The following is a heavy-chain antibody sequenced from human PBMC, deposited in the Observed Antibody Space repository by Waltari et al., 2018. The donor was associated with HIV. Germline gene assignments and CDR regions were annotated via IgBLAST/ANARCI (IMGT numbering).Heavy chain of an antibody. CDR3: ARETYYYDSSGPYFDY. CDR1: GFTLTRFG. V-gene: IGHV3-48*01. CDR2: ISSSSSTI. Sequence: EVQLVESGGGLVQPGGSLRLSCAASGFTLTRFGMNWVRQAPGKGLEWVSFISSSSSTIYYADSVKGRFTISRDNAKNSLYLQMNSLRAEDTAVYYCARETYYYDSSGPYFDYWGQGTLVTVSS. D-gene: IGHD3-22*01. J-gene: IGHJ4*02.